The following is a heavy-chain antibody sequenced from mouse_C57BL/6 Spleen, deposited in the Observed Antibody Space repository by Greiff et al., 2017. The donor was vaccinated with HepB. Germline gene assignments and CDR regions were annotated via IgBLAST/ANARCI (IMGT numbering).Heavy chain of an antibody. V-gene: IGHV5-9-1*02. J-gene: IGHJ3*01. CDR2: ISSGGDYI. CDR3: TREGDRGFAY. CDR1: GFTFSSYA. Sequence: EVKLMESGEGLVKPGGSLKLSCAASGFTFSSYAMSWVRQTPEKRLEWVAYISSGGDYIYYADTVKGRFTISRDNARNTLYLQMSSLKSEDTAMYYCTREGDRGFAYWGQGTLVTVSA.